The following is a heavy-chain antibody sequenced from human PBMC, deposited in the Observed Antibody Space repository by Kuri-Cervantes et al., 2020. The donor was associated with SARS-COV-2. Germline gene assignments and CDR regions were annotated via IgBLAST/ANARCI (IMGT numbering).Heavy chain of an antibody. CDR1: GFTFSNAW. CDR3: ARALHTAMVKKLDY. CDR2: ISSSSSYI. V-gene: IGHV3-21*01. Sequence: GGSLRLSCAASGFTFSNAWMNWVRQAPGKGLEWVSSISSSSSYIYYADSVKGRFTISRDNAKNSLYLQMNSLRAEDTAVYYCARALHTAMVKKLDYWGQGTLVTVSS. D-gene: IGHD5-18*01. J-gene: IGHJ4*02.